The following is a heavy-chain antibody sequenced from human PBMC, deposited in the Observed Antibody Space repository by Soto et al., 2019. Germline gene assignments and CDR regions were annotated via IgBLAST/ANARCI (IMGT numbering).Heavy chain of an antibody. J-gene: IGHJ3*02. CDR3: ARVEYCSGGSCSQLGDAFDI. Sequence: SVKVSCKASGYTFTSYAISWVRQAPGQGLEWMGGIIPIFGTANYAQKFQGRVTITADESTSTAYMELSSLRSEDTAVYYCARVEYCSGGSCSQLGDAFDIWGQGTMVTVSS. D-gene: IGHD2-15*01. CDR2: IIPIFGTA. CDR1: GYTFTSYA. V-gene: IGHV1-69*13.